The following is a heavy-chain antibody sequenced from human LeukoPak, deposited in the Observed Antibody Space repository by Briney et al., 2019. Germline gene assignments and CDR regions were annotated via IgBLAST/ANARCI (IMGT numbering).Heavy chain of an antibody. CDR2: ISYDGSNK. CDR3: ARAHRFGDYVRYYYYGMDV. Sequence: RSLRLSCAASGFPFSSYGMHWVRQAPGKGLEWVAVISYDGSNKYYADSVKGRFTISRDNSKNTLYLQMNSLRAEDTAVYYCARAHRFGDYVRYYYYGMDVWGQGTTVTVSS. V-gene: IGHV3-30*03. CDR1: GFPFSSYG. J-gene: IGHJ6*02. D-gene: IGHD4-17*01.